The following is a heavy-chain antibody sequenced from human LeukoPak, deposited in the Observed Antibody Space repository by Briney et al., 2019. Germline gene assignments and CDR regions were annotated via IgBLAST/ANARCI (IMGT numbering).Heavy chain of an antibody. J-gene: IGHJ4*02. CDR3: ARSTGGSYPSSDY. CDR2: IAYDGSDK. CDR1: GFTFSSYA. D-gene: IGHD1-26*01. Sequence: PGGSLRLSCAASGFTFSSYAMHWVRQAPGKGLEWVALIAYDGSDKYYADSVKGRFTISRDNSKNTLYLQMNSLRAEDTAVYYCARSTGGSYPSSDYWGQGTLVTVSS. V-gene: IGHV3-30*04.